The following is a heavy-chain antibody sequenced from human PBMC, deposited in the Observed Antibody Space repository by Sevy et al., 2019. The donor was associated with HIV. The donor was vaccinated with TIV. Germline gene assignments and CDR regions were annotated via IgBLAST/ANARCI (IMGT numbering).Heavy chain of an antibody. V-gene: IGHV3-21*01. Sequence: GGSLRLSCAASGFTFSSYSMNWVRQAPGKGLEWVSSISGLSNYIYYADSVQGRFTISRGNAKNSLYLQMNSLTDEDTAVYYCARDETWDAFDIWGQGTMVTVSS. CDR1: GFTFSSYS. J-gene: IGHJ3*02. CDR2: ISGLSNYI. CDR3: ARDETWDAFDI.